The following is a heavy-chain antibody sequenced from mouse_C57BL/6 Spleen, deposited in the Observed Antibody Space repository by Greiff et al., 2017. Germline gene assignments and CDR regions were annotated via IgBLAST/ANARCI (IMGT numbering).Heavy chain of an antibody. D-gene: IGHD4-1*01. V-gene: IGHV5-17*01. CDR2: ISSGSSTI. J-gene: IGHJ3*01. CDR1: GFTFSDYG. Sequence: EVQLQQSGGGLVKPGGSLKLSCAASGFTFSDYGMHWVRQAPEKGLEWVAYISSGSSTIYYADTVKGRFTISRDNAKNTLFLQMTSLRSEDTAMYYCARPNWDLAWFACWGQGTLVTVSA. CDR3: ARPNWDLAWFAC.